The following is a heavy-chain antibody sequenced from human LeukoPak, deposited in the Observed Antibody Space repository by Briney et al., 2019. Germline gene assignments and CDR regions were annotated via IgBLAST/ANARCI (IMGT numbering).Heavy chain of an antibody. CDR3: ASRVGATYVDAFDI. Sequence: SETLSLTCTVSGGSISSYYWSWIRQPPGKGLEWIGYIYYSGSTNYNPSLKSRVTISVDTSKNQFSLKLSSVTAADTAVYYCASRVGATYVDAFDIWGQGTMVTVSS. J-gene: IGHJ3*02. CDR2: IYYSGST. CDR1: GGSISSYY. D-gene: IGHD1-26*01. V-gene: IGHV4-59*01.